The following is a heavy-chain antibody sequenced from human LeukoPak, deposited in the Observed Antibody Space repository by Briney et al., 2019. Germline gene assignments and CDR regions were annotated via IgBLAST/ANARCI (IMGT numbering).Heavy chain of an antibody. CDR3: AKHSNWNAGVDWFDP. Sequence: SETLSLTCTVSGGSNYWSWIRQPPGKGLEWIAYIHYSGSTNYNPSLKSRVTISIDTSKNQFSLKLNSVTAADTAVYYCAKHSNWNAGVDWFDPWGQGTLVSVSS. J-gene: IGHJ5*02. D-gene: IGHD1-20*01. CDR2: IHYSGST. CDR1: GGSNY. V-gene: IGHV4-59*08.